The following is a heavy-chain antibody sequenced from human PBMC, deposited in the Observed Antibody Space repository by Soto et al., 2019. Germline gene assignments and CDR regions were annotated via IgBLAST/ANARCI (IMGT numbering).Heavy chain of an antibody. CDR3: ARRVVRGYSYGLDY. CDR1: GGSISSSSYY. D-gene: IGHD5-18*01. CDR2: IYYSGST. J-gene: IGHJ4*02. V-gene: IGHV4-39*01. Sequence: SETLSLTCTVSGGSISSSSYYWGWIRQPPGKGLEWIGSIYYSGSTYYNPSLKSRVTISVDTSKNQFSLKLSSVTAADTAVYYCARRVVRGYSYGLDYWGQGTLVTVSS.